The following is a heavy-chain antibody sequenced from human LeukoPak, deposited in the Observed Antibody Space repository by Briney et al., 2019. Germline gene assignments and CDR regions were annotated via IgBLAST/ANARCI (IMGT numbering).Heavy chain of an antibody. CDR2: INSDGSST. J-gene: IGHJ4*02. D-gene: IGHD3-9*01. Sequence: GGSLRLSCAASGFTFSNYWMHWVRQAPGKGLVGVSRINSDGSSTGYADSVKGRFTISRDNAKHTVYLQMNSLRAEDTAVYYCGRARLYYDILTGYDYWGQGTLVTVSS. CDR3: GRARLYYDILTGYDY. V-gene: IGHV3-74*01. CDR1: GFTFSNYW.